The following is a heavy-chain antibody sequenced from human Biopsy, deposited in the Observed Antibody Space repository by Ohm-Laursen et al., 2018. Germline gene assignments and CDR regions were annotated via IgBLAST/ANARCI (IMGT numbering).Heavy chain of an antibody. V-gene: IGHV1-8*01. CDR3: ARGYSRRVSIFEASIYWFDT. Sequence: SVKVSCKASGYSFSTYDVNWVRQAQGQGLEWMGWMIPSSGKTGYAQRFQGRVTLTMNTSISTAYMELSGLRSEDTAVYFCARGYSRRVSIFEASIYWFDTWGQGTLVTVSS. D-gene: IGHD6-6*01. CDR2: MIPSSGKT. CDR1: GYSFSTYD. J-gene: IGHJ5*02.